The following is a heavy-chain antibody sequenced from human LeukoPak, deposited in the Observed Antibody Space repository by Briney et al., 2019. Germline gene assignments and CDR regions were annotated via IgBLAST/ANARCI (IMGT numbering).Heavy chain of an antibody. V-gene: IGHV1-46*01. CDR1: GYTFTSYY. CDR2: INPSGGST. D-gene: IGHD4-23*01. J-gene: IGHJ6*02. CDR3: ARDYGGNSEYYYYGMDV. Sequence: GASVKVSCKASGYTFTSYYMHWVRQAPGQGLEWMGIINPSGGSTSYAQKFQGRVTMTRDTSTSTVYMELSSLRSEDTAVYYCARDYGGNSEYYYYGMDVWGQGTTVTVSS.